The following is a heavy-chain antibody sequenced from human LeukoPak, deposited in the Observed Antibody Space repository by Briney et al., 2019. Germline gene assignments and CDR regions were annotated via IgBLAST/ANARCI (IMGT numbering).Heavy chain of an antibody. J-gene: IGHJ4*02. Sequence: GGSLRLSCAASGFTFSSYGMHWVRQAPGKGLEWVAVISYDGSNENYADSARGRFTISRDNSKNTLYLQMNSLRAEDTAVYYCAKPSTMVRGVVGYYFDSWGQGTLVTVSS. CDR1: GFTFSSYG. CDR2: ISYDGSNE. V-gene: IGHV3-30*18. CDR3: AKPSTMVRGVVGYYFDS. D-gene: IGHD3-10*01.